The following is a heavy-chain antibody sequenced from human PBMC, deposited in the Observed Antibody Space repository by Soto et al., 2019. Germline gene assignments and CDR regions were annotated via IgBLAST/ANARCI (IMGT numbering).Heavy chain of an antibody. Sequence: GGSLSLSCAASGFTVSSNYMSWVRPAPGKGLEWVSVIYSGCSTYYADSVKGRFTISRHNSKNTLYLQMNSLRAEGTAVYYCARGRGIAAGRREGYYYYMCVWGKGTTVTVSS. CDR1: GFTVSSNY. V-gene: IGHV3-66*01. D-gene: IGHD6-25*01. CDR3: ARGRGIAAGRREGYYYYMCV. J-gene: IGHJ6*03. CDR2: IYSGCST.